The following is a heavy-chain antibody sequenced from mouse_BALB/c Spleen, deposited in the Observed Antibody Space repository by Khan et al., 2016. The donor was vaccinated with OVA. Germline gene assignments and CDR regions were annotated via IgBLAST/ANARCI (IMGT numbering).Heavy chain of an antibody. Sequence: QVQLKESGPELVKPGASVKMSCKASGYTFTDYDIRWVKQRTGQGLEWIGELYPGSGSTYYNEKFKGKATLTADKSSNTAYMPLSSLTYEDSAVDFCAKIFYGNSYAMDYWGQGTSVTVSS. CDR1: GYTFTDYD. CDR3: AKIFYGNSYAMDY. V-gene: IGHV1-77*01. J-gene: IGHJ4*01. CDR2: LYPGSGST. D-gene: IGHD2-1*01.